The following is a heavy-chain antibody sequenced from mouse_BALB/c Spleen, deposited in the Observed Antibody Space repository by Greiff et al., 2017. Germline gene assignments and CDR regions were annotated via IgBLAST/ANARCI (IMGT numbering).Heavy chain of an antibody. CDR2: ISSGGSYT. J-gene: IGHJ4*01. V-gene: IGHV5-9-3*01. Sequence: EVKLMESGGGLVKPGGSLKLSCAASGFTFSSYAMSWVRQTPEKRLEWVATISSGGSYTYYPDSVKGRFTISRDNAKNTLYLQMSSLRSEDTAMYYCARRDGEAMDYWGQGTSVTVSS. CDR3: ARRDGEAMDY. D-gene: IGHD1-1*01. CDR1: GFTFSSYA.